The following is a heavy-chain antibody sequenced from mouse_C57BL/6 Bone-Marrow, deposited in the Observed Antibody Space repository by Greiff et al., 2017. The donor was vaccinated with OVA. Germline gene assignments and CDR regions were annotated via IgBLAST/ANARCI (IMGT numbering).Heavy chain of an antibody. CDR2: IYPRSGNT. D-gene: IGHD3-1*01. J-gene: IGHJ2*01. CDR1: GYTFTSYG. Sequence: LQESGAELARPGASVKLSCKASGYTFTSYGISWVKQRTGQGLEWIGEIYPRSGNTYYNEKFKGKATLTADKSSSTAYMELRSLTSEDSAVYFCASSGFRDYFDYWGQGTTLTVSS. CDR3: ASSGFRDYFDY. V-gene: IGHV1-81*01.